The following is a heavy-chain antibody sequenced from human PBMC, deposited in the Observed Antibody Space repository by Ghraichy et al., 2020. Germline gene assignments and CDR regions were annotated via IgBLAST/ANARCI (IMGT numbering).Heavy chain of an antibody. CDR1: GYSISSGYY. J-gene: IGHJ3*02. D-gene: IGHD3-22*01. CDR2: IYHSGST. CDR3: ARELYYYDSSGYYYKERHDAFDI. V-gene: IGHV4-38-2*02. Sequence: SETLSLTCTVSGYSISSGYYWGWIRQPPGKGLEWIGSIYHSGSTYYNPSLKSRVTISVDTSKNQFSLKLSSVTAADTAVYYCARELYYYDSSGYYYKERHDAFDIWGQGTMVTVSS.